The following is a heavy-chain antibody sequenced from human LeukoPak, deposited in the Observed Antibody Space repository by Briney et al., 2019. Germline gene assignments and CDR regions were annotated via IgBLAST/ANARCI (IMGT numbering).Heavy chain of an antibody. Sequence: GGSLRLSCAASGFTFSSYAMHWVRQAPGKGLEWVAVISYDGSNKYYADSVKGRFTISRDTSKNTLYLQMNSLRTEDTAVYYCAREGRLGKYFDLWGRGTLVTVSS. CDR3: AREGRLGKYFDL. J-gene: IGHJ2*01. D-gene: IGHD3-16*01. CDR2: ISYDGSNK. V-gene: IGHV3-30*14. CDR1: GFTFSSYA.